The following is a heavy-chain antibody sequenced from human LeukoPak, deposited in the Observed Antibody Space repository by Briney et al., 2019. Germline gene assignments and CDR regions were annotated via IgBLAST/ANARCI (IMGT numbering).Heavy chain of an antibody. Sequence: PGGSLRLSCAASGFTFSSYAMSWVRQAPGKGLEWVSAISGSGGSTYYADSVKGRFTISRDNSKNTLYLQMNSLRAEDTAVYYCAKGGWYGSGNRPHYHYGMDVWGQGTTVTVSS. V-gene: IGHV3-23*01. CDR1: GFTFSSYA. CDR3: AKGGWYGSGNRPHYHYGMDV. D-gene: IGHD3-10*01. CDR2: ISGSGGST. J-gene: IGHJ6*02.